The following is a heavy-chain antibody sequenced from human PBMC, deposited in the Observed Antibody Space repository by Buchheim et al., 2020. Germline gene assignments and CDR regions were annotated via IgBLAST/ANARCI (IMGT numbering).Heavy chain of an antibody. CDR1: GFTFSNYA. V-gene: IGHV3-30*03. Sequence: VQLLESGGGLVQPGGSLRLSCAASGFTFSNYAMTWVRQAPGKGLEWVAVISYDGSNKYYTDSVKGRFTISRDNSKNTLYLQMSSLRAEDTAVYYCASPAGYAYGDSSLDYWGQGTL. CDR3: ASPAGYAYGDSSLDY. D-gene: IGHD4-17*01. J-gene: IGHJ4*02. CDR2: ISYDGSNK.